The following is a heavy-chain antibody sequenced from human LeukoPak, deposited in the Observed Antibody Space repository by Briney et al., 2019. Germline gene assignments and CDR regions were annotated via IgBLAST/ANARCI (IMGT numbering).Heavy chain of an antibody. V-gene: IGHV1-46*01. CDR3: ARELAQLKTMVRGVIFL. J-gene: IGHJ4*02. Sequence: ASVKVSCKASGYTFTSYYMHWVRQAPGQGLEWMGIINPSGGSTSYAQKFQGRVTMTRDMSTSTVYMELSSLRSEDTAVYYCARELAQLKTMVRGVIFLWGQGTLVTVSS. CDR1: GYTFTSYY. CDR2: INPSGGST. D-gene: IGHD3-10*01.